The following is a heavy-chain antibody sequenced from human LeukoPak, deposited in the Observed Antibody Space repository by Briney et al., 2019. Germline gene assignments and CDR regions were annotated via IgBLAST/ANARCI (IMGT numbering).Heavy chain of an antibody. CDR3: ARGLEVAPGIDY. V-gene: IGHV3-74*01. CDR2: MNNDGGTT. CDR1: GFNFSSYW. D-gene: IGHD6-19*01. J-gene: IGHJ4*02. Sequence: PGGSLRLPCAVSGFNFSSYWMHWVRQVPGKGLVWVSHMNNDGGTTNHADSVEGRFTISRDNAKNTLFLQMNSVRTEDTAVYYCARGLEVAPGIDYWGQGTLVTVSS.